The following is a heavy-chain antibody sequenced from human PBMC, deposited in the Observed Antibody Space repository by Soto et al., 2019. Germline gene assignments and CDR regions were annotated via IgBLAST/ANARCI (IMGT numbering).Heavy chain of an antibody. CDR3: ARSPLIQLWLSWFDP. CDR2: ISSSGSTI. V-gene: IGHV3-48*03. D-gene: IGHD5-18*01. J-gene: IGHJ5*02. CDR1: GFTFSSYE. Sequence: GGSLRLSCAASGFTFSSYEMNWVRQAPGKGLEWVSYISSSGSTIYYADSVKGRFTISRDNAKNSPYLQMNSLRAEDTAVYYCARSPLIQLWLSWFDPWGQGTLVTVSS.